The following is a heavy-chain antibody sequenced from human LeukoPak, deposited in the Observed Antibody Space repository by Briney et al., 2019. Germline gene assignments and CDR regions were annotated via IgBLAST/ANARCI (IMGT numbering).Heavy chain of an antibody. Sequence: PSETLSLTCTASGGSISGYYWSWIRQPPGKGLEWIGYVYYSGSTNYNPSLKSRVTVSVDTSRNQFSLRLSSVTAADTAVYHCARHHYSSTWWHPFDFWGQGTLVTVSS. V-gene: IGHV4-59*08. D-gene: IGHD6-13*01. CDR2: VYYSGST. CDR1: GGSISGYY. J-gene: IGHJ4*02. CDR3: ARHHYSSTWWHPFDF.